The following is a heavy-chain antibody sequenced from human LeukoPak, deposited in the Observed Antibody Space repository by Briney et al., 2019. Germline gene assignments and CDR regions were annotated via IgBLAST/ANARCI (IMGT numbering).Heavy chain of an antibody. CDR2: ISYDGSNK. Sequence: PGGSLRLSCAASGFTFSSYGMHWVRQAPGKGLEWVAVISYDGSNKYYADSVKGRFTISRDNSKNTLYLQMNSLRAEDTAVYYCATIYRYCSSTSCYKFDYWGQGTLVTVSS. J-gene: IGHJ4*02. CDR3: ATIYRYCSSTSCYKFDY. CDR1: GFTFSSYG. V-gene: IGHV3-30*03. D-gene: IGHD2-2*02.